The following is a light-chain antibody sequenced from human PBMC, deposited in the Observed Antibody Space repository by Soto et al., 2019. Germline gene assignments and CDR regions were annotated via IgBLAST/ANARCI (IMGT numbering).Light chain of an antibody. CDR3: SSYTSSSTLLYV. Sequence: QSVLTQPASVSGSPGQSITISCTGTSSDVGGYNYVSWYQQHPGKAPKLMIYDVSNRPSVVSNRFSGSKSGNTASLTISGLQAEDVADYYCSSYTSSSTLLYVFGTGTKLTVL. J-gene: IGLJ1*01. CDR1: SSDVGGYNY. V-gene: IGLV2-14*01. CDR2: DVS.